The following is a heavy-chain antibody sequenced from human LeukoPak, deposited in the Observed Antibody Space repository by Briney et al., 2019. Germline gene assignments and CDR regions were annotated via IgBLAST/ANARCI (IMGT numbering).Heavy chain of an antibody. J-gene: IGHJ3*02. CDR3: ARRVAFDI. V-gene: IGHV4-34*01. CDR1: GGSLTGYY. Sequence: PSETLSLTCGVSGGSLTGYYWSWIRQPPGKGLEWVGEINHSGSTKYNPSLESRVSISLYTSKNHFSLRLSSVTAADTAVYYCARRVAFDIWGQGTMVTVSS. CDR2: INHSGST.